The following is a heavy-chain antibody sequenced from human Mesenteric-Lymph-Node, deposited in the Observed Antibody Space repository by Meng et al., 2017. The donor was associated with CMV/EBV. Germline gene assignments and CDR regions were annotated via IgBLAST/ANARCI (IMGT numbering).Heavy chain of an antibody. V-gene: IGHV3-21*01. CDR3: ASGGNSGYYYFDY. CDR1: GFTFSSYT. D-gene: IGHD3-3*01. Sequence: GGSLRLSCAGSGFTFSSYTLSWVRQAPGKGLEWVSSISSSSSYIYYADSVKGRFTISRDNAKNSLYLQMNSLRAEDTAVYYCASGGNSGYYYFDYWGQGTLVTVSS. CDR2: ISSSSSYI. J-gene: IGHJ4*02.